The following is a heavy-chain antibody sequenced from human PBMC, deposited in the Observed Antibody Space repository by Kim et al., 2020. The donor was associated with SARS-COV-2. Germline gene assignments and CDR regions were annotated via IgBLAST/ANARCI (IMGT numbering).Heavy chain of an antibody. CDR1: GGSISSSNW. J-gene: IGHJ6*02. CDR2: IYHSGST. Sequence: SETLSLTCAVSGGSISSSNWWSWVRQPPGKGLEWIGEIYHSGSTNYNPSLKSRVTISVDKSKNQFSLKLSSVTAADTAVYYCARAVRQQLVEVGMDVWGQGTTVTVSS. V-gene: IGHV4-4*02. CDR3: ARAVRQQLVEVGMDV. D-gene: IGHD6-13*01.